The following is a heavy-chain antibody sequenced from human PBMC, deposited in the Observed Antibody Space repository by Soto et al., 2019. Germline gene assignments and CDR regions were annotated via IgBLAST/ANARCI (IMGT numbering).Heavy chain of an antibody. Sequence: GASVKVSCKASGYTFTSYGISWVRQAPGQGLEWMGWISAYNGNTNYAQKLQGRVTMTTDTSTSTAYMELRSLSSDDTAVYYCARYYYDSSGYPPRPVDIDYWGQGTLVTVSS. CDR1: GYTFTSYG. CDR2: ISAYNGNT. CDR3: ARYYYDSSGYPPRPVDIDY. D-gene: IGHD3-22*01. J-gene: IGHJ4*02. V-gene: IGHV1-18*04.